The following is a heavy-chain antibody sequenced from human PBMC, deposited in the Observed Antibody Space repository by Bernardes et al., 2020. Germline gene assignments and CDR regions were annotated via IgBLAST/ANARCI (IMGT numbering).Heavy chain of an antibody. D-gene: IGHD3-16*01. Sequence: SETLSLTCTVSGGSISSSSYYWGWIRQPPGKGLEWIGSIYYSGSTYYNPSLKSRVTISVDTSKNQFSLKLSSVTAADTAVYYCARHHLWGSVLNWFDPWGQGTLVTVSS. CDR1: GGSISSSSYY. CDR2: IYYSGST. CDR3: ARHHLWGSVLNWFDP. V-gene: IGHV4-39*01. J-gene: IGHJ5*02.